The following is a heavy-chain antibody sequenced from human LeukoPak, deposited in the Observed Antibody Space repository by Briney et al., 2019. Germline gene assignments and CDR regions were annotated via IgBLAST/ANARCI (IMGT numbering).Heavy chain of an antibody. D-gene: IGHD3-16*01. CDR3: ARGGGLDV. Sequence: GGSLRLSCAASRLTFNSYVMGWVRQAPKKGLECVAAISSSGRKTYYADSVKGRFTISREDSKNTLYLQMSNLRAEDTAVYFCARGGGLDVWGQGATVTVSS. CDR1: RLTFNSYV. CDR2: ISSSGRKT. J-gene: IGHJ6*02. V-gene: IGHV3-23*01.